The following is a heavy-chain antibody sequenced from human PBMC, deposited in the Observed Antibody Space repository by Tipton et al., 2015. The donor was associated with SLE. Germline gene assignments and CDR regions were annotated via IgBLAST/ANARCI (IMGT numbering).Heavy chain of an antibody. CDR1: GGTFSSSA. J-gene: IGHJ4*02. Sequence: QLVQSGAEVKKPGSSVKVSCKASGGTFSSSAISWVRQAPGQGLEWMGGIIPMFGAITYAQMFQGRVTLTADESTSTAFMELSSLRSGDTAVYYCASAVASGGSHIYYYDSWGQGTLITVSS. CDR2: IIPMFGAI. D-gene: IGHD3-16*01. V-gene: IGHV1-69*01. CDR3: ASAVASGGSHIYYYDS.